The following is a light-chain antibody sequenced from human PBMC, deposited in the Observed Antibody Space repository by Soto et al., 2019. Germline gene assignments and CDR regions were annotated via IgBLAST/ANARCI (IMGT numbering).Light chain of an antibody. CDR3: LSYSSVSSYV. V-gene: IGLV2-14*01. J-gene: IGLJ1*01. CDR2: DVS. Sequence: QSALTQPASVSGSPGQSITISCTGTSSDVGAYNSVSWYQQYPGQAPKLMIHDVSYRPSGGSSRFSGSKSGNTASLTISGLQAEDEADYYCLSYSSVSSYVFGPGTKLTVL. CDR1: SSDVGAYNS.